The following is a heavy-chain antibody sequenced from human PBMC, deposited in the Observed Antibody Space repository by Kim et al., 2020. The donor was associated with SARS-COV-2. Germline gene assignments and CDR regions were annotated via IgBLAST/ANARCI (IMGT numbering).Heavy chain of an antibody. CDR2: IYYSGST. CDR1: GGSISSSSYY. J-gene: IGHJ4*02. Sequence: SETLSLTCTVSGGSISSSSYYWGWIRQPPGKGLEWIGTIYYSGSTYYNPSLKSRVTISVDTSKNQFSLKLSSVTAADTAVYYCARQKAASNTIFGVVMMGYYFDYWGQGTLVTVSS. V-gene: IGHV4-39*01. CDR3: ARQKAASNTIFGVVMMGYYFDY. D-gene: IGHD3-3*01.